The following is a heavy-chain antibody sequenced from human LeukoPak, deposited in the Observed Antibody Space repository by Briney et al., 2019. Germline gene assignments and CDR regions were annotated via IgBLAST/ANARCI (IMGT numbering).Heavy chain of an antibody. CDR1: GYTFTSYA. J-gene: IGHJ4*02. Sequence: GASVKVSCKASGYTFTSYAMHWVRQAPGQRLEWMGWINAGNDNTKYSQKFQGRVTITRDTSASTAYMELSSLRSEDTAVYYCAMEVATISDYWGQGTLVTVSS. CDR2: INAGNDNT. V-gene: IGHV1-3*01. D-gene: IGHD5-12*01. CDR3: AMEVATISDY.